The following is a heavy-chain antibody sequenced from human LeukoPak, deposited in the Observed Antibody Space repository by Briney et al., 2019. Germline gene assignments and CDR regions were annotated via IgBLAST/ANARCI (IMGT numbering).Heavy chain of an antibody. D-gene: IGHD3-16*02. CDR1: GDSISSYY. CDR3: ARLTRLSTAPDRYYLDY. V-gene: IGHV4-4*09. Sequence: SETLSLTSTVSGDSISSYYWSWIRQPPGKGLEWIGYIYTSGGTNYIPSLKGRVTISIDTSKNQFSLKLSSVTAADSAVYYCARLTRLSTAPDRYYLDYWGQGTLVTVSS. J-gene: IGHJ4*02. CDR2: IYTSGGT.